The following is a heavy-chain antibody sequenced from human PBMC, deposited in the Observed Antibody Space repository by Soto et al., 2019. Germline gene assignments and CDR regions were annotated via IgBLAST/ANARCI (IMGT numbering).Heavy chain of an antibody. Sequence: SETRSLTCTVSGGPISRYYWSWIRQPPGKGLEWIGYIYYSGSTNYNPSLKSRVTISVDTSKNQFSLKLSSVTAADTAVYYCARLIYDFWSGYLDVWGKGTTVTVSS. V-gene: IGHV4-59*08. CDR1: GGPISRYY. J-gene: IGHJ6*03. CDR3: ARLIYDFWSGYLDV. CDR2: IYYSGST. D-gene: IGHD3-3*01.